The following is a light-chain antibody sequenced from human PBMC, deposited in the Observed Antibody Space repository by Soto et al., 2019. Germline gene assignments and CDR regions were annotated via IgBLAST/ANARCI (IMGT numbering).Light chain of an antibody. J-gene: IGKJ5*01. V-gene: IGKV1-5*03. CDR1: QTISSW. CDR2: KAS. Sequence: DIQMTQSPSTLSGSVGDRVTITCRASQTISSWLAWYQQKPGKAPKLLIYKASTLKSGVPSRFSGSGSGTDFTLTISSLEPDDFATYYCQQCNSYPWTFGQGTRLEIK. CDR3: QQCNSYPWT.